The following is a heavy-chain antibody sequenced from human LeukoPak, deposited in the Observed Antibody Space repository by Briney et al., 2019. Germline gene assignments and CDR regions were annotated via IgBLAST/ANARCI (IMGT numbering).Heavy chain of an antibody. J-gene: IGHJ4*02. CDR3: ARSRGYSGYDWVLFDY. CDR2: IYYSGST. CDR1: GDSISSYY. V-gene: IGHV4-59*08. Sequence: PSETLSLTCTVSGDSISSYYWSWIRQPPGKGLEWIGYIYYSGSTIYNPSLNSRVTISVDTSKNQFSLKLNSVTAADTAVFYCARSRGYSGYDWVLFDYWGQGILVTVSS. D-gene: IGHD5-12*01.